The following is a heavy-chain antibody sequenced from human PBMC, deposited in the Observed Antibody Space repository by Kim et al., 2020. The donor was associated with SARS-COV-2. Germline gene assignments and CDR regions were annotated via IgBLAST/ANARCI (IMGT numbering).Heavy chain of an antibody. CDR3: AGRVATTSGSGSYYCDL. D-gene: IGHD3-10*01. CDR1: GVSFSGYY. CDR2: INHSGKT. Sequence: SETLSLTCAAYGVSFSGYYWSWIRQPPGRGLEWVGAINHSGKTNYNPSLKSRVTISVDTSKNQLTLKLTPVTAADTAVYYCAGRVATTSGSGSYYCDL. V-gene: IGHV4-34*01. J-gene: IGHJ2*01.